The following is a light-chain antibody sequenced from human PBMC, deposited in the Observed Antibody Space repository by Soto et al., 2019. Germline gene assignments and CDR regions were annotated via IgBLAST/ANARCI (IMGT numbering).Light chain of an antibody. CDR3: QAWGTGGV. CDR2: VTSDGSH. Sequence: PSASASPGASVKLTCTLRSGHSDYAIAWHQQQPEKGPRYLMKVTSDGSHTKGDGIPDRFSGSSSGADRYLTISSLRSDDEADYYCQAWGTGGVFGGGTKVTVL. J-gene: IGLJ3*02. CDR1: SGHSDYA. V-gene: IGLV4-69*01.